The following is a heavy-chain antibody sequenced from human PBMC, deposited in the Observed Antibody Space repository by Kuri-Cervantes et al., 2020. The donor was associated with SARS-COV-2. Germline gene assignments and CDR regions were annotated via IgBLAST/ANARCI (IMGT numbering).Heavy chain of an antibody. CDR2: INSDGSST. V-gene: IGHV3-74*01. CDR3: ARDGTRKTYDFWSGYLYYYYYMDV. Sequence: GESLKISCAASGFSFSSYGMSWVRQAPGKGLVWVSRINSDGSSTSYADSVKGRFTISRDNAKNTLYLQMNSLRAEDTAVYYCARDGTRKTYDFWSGYLYYYYYMDVWGKGTTVTVSS. CDR1: GFSFSSYG. J-gene: IGHJ6*03. D-gene: IGHD3-3*01.